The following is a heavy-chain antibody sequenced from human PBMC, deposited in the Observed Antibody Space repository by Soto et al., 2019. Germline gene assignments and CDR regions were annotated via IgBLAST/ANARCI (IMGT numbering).Heavy chain of an antibody. CDR3: ARDASYYSLWSGYYPSRNGMDV. CDR2: IWYDGSKK. D-gene: IGHD3-3*01. V-gene: IGHV3-33*01. CDR1: GFTFSNFG. Sequence: QVQVVESGGGVVQPGRSLRLSCAASGFTFSNFGMHWVRQAPGKGLEWVSLIWYDGSKKSYGDSVKGRFTISRDNSRNTVYLQMNSLRADDTAVYYCARDASYYSLWSGYYPSRNGMDVWGQGTTVTVSS. J-gene: IGHJ6*02.